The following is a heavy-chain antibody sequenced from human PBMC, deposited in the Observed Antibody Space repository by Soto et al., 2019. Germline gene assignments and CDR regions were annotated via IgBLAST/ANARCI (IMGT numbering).Heavy chain of an antibody. Sequence: QVQLQESGPGLVKPSETLSLTCTVSGGSVSSGSHYWSWIRQSPGKGLEWIGYIYYSGSTSYNPSLKSGLTITKETSKNLFSWKLTFVPAADTAVYFWAGSLVVRVGSPLDYWGQKPLVTVST. D-gene: IGHD2-21*01. CDR2: IYYSGST. CDR3: AGSLVVRVGSPLDY. V-gene: IGHV4-61*01. J-gene: IGHJ4*02. CDR1: GGSVSSGSHY.